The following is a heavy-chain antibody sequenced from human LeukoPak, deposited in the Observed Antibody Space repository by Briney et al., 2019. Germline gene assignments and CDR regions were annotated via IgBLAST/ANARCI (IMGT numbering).Heavy chain of an antibody. CDR2: ISGSVGST. CDR1: GFTFSGYA. V-gene: IGHV3-23*01. D-gene: IGHD6-19*01. J-gene: IGHJ4*02. CDR3: AKDPSIAVAGAPVDY. Sequence: TGGSLRLSCAASGFTFSGYAMIWVRQAPGKGVEWVSAISGSVGSTNYADSVKGRFTISRDNSKNTLYLQKNSLRAEDTAVYYCAKDPSIAVAGAPVDYWGQGTLVTVSS.